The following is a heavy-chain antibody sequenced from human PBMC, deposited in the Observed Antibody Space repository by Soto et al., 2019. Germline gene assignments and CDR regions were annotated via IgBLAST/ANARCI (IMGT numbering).Heavy chain of an antibody. D-gene: IGHD3-3*01. CDR1: VFTFSSYS. J-gene: IGHJ4*02. Sequence: GGSLRLSCAASVFTFSSYSMSLVRQAPGKGLECVSYITDSSDTLHYADSVRGRFTISRYNAESSLYLQMNSLRDEDTAVYFCATDFGHGYYFEYWGRGTLVTVSS. CDR3: ATDFGHGYYFEY. CDR2: ITDSSDTL. V-gene: IGHV3-48*02.